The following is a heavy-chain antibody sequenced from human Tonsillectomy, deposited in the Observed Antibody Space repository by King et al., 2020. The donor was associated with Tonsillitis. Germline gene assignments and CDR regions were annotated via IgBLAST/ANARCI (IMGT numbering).Heavy chain of an antibody. CDR1: GFTFSSYA. CDR2: ISGSGGST. J-gene: IGHJ6*02. D-gene: IGHD6-13*01. CDR3: AKGIEQQGGYYYYGMDV. Sequence: VQLVESGGGLVQPGGSLRLSCAASGFTFSSYAMSWVRQAPGKGLEWVSAISGSGGSTYYADPVKGRFTISRDNSKNTLYMQMNSLRAEDTAVYYCAKGIEQQGGYYYYGMDVWGQGTTVTVSS. V-gene: IGHV3-23*04.